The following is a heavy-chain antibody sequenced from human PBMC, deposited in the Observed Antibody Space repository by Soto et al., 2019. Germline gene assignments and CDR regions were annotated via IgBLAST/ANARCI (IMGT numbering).Heavy chain of an antibody. Sequence: SETLSLTCTVSGGSISSYYWSWIRQPPGKGLEWIGYIYYSGSTNYNPSLKSRVTISVDTSKNQFSLKLSSVTAADTAVYYCASGSYYYDSSGPYYFDYWGQGTLVTVSS. V-gene: IGHV4-59*01. CDR3: ASGSYYYDSSGPYYFDY. CDR2: IYYSGST. D-gene: IGHD3-22*01. J-gene: IGHJ4*02. CDR1: GGSISSYY.